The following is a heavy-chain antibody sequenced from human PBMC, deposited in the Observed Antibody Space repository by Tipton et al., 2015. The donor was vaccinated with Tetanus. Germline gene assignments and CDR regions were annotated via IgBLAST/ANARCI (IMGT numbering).Heavy chain of an antibody. D-gene: IGHD3-3*01. CDR1: GGSICINNW. V-gene: IGHV4-4*02. CDR2: IYNCGTT. CDR3: VRSNYEFPKKGPFDY. J-gene: IGHJ4*02. Sequence: GLVKPSGTLSLTCDVSGGSICINNWWSWVRQSPGKGLEWIGEIYNCGTTNYNPSLKSRVTLSLDKSKNQLYLRLTSVTAADTAVYYCVRSNYEFPKKGPFDYWGPGSLVIVSS.